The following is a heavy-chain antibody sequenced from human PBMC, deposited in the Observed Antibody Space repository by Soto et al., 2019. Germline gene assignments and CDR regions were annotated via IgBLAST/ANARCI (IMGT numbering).Heavy chain of an antibody. Sequence: GGSLRLSCAASGFTFSSYCMHWVRQAPGKGLEWVAVISYDGSNKYYADSVKGRFTISRDNSKNTLYLQMNSLRAEDTAVYYCAKNGLDLGHFDYWGQGTLVTVSS. CDR1: GFTFSSYC. J-gene: IGHJ4*02. V-gene: IGHV3-30*18. CDR2: ISYDGSNK. D-gene: IGHD1-26*01. CDR3: AKNGLDLGHFDY.